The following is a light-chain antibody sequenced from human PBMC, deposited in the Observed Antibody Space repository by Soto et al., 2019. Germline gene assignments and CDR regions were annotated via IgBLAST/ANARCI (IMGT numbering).Light chain of an antibody. V-gene: IGKV1-5*01. CDR2: GAS. Sequence: DIQMSQSPCARSASLGDRVTITCRASESMSNCLAWYQQKPGKAPKLLISGASSLQSGVPSRFSGSASGTEFTLTISSLQPDDIATYYCQQCHRYLTFGQGTKVDIK. J-gene: IGKJ1*01. CDR1: ESMSNC. CDR3: QQCHRYLT.